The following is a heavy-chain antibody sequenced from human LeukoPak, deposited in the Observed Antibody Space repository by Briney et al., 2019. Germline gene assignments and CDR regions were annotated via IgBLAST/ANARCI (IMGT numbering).Heavy chain of an antibody. J-gene: IGHJ5*02. CDR1: GFTVSSNY. Sequence: GGSLRLSCAASGFTVSSNYMTWVRQAPGKGLEWVSVVYTGGSTYSADSVKGRFTISRDNSKNTLYLQMNSLRAEDTAVYYRARAPGDNWFDPWGQGTLVTVSS. CDR3: ARAPGDNWFDP. CDR2: VYTGGST. V-gene: IGHV3-53*01.